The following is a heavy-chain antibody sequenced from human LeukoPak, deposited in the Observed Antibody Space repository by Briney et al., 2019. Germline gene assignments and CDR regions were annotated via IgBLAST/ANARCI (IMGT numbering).Heavy chain of an antibody. CDR2: IDTDGSNT. CDR3: AKDRYYDSSGYYFLHAFDI. D-gene: IGHD3-22*01. J-gene: IGHJ3*02. V-gene: IGHV3-74*01. Sequence: PGGSLRLSCAVSGFTFSNYWMHWVRQAPGKGLVWVSRIDTDGSNTNYADSVKGRFTISRDNAKNTLYLQMNSLRAEDTAVYYCAKDRYYDSSGYYFLHAFDIWGQGTMVTVSS. CDR1: GFTFSNYW.